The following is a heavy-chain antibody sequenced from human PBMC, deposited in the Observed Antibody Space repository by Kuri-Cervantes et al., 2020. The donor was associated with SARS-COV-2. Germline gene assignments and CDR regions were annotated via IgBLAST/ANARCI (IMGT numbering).Heavy chain of an antibody. CDR1: GYTFTGYY. CDR3: ALFVGSVAMSGHYYYYMDV. V-gene: IGHV1-2*02. Sequence: ASVKVSCKASGYTFTGYYMHWVRQAPGQGLEWMGWINPNSGGTNYAQKFQGRVTMTRDTSISTAYMELSSLRSEDTAVYYCALFVGSVAMSGHYYYYMDVWGKGTTVTGAS. CDR2: INPNSGGT. D-gene: IGHD2-15*01. J-gene: IGHJ6*03.